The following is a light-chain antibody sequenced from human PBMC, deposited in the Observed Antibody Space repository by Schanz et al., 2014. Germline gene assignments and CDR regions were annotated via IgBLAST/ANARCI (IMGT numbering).Light chain of an antibody. CDR1: SGHSSYA. V-gene: IGLV4-69*01. Sequence: QSVLTQSPSASASLGASVKLTCTLSSGHSSYAIAWHRQQPEKGPRYLMKLNSDGSHSKGDGIPDRFSGSSSGAERYLTISSLQSEDEADYYCQTWGTGIRVFGGGTKLTVL. CDR3: QTWGTGIRV. CDR2: LNSDGSH. J-gene: IGLJ3*02.